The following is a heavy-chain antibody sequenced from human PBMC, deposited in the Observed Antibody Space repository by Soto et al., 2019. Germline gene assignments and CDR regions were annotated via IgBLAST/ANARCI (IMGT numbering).Heavy chain of an antibody. CDR1: GFSLSTNVVS. CDR2: IYWDGET. Sequence: QITLKESGPTLVKPTQTLTLTCTFSGFSLSTNVVSVGWIRQPPGKALEWLALIYWDGETRYSPSLEGRLTITKDTSKSQVVLTMTNMDPVDTATYYCAYRSVVRGGFDYWGQGTLVTVSS. J-gene: IGHJ4*02. V-gene: IGHV2-5*02. D-gene: IGHD3-10*01. CDR3: AYRSVVRGGFDY.